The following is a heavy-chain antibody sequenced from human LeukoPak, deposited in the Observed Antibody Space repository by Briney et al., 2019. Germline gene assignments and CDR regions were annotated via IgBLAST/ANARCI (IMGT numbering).Heavy chain of an antibody. V-gene: IGHV1-46*01. CDR1: GYTFTRYY. CDR2: INPSGGST. Sequence: ASVKVSCKASGYTFTRYYMHWVRQAPGQGLEWMGIINPSGGSTSYAQKFQGRVTMTRDMSTNTVYMELSSLRSEDTAVYYCARDPAGDDLVNWFDPWGQGTLVTVSS. D-gene: IGHD2-2*01. J-gene: IGHJ5*02. CDR3: ARDPAGDDLVNWFDP.